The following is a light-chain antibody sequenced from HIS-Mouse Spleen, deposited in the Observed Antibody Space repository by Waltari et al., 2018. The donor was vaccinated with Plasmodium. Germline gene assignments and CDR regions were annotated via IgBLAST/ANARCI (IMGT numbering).Light chain of an antibody. CDR3: CSYAGSSTVVV. CDR1: SSDVGSYNL. CDR2: EGS. J-gene: IGLJ2*01. Sequence: QSALTQPASVSGSPGQSITISCTGTSSDVGSYNLVSWYQQHPGKAPKLMIYEGSKRPSGVANRFSVSKSGNTASLTISGLQAEDEADYYCCSYAGSSTVVVFGGGTKLTVL. V-gene: IGLV2-23*03.